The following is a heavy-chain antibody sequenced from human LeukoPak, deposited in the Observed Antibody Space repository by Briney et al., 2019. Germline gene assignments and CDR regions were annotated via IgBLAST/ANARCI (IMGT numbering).Heavy chain of an antibody. J-gene: IGHJ2*01. CDR1: GGSFSGYY. V-gene: IGHV4-34*01. Sequence: SETLSLTCAVYGGSFSGYYWSWIRQPPGKGLEWIGEINHSGSTNYNPSLKSRVTIDLDTSKNQFSLKLTSMTAADTAMYYCARGYYPPRWYFDLWGRGTLVTVSS. D-gene: IGHD3-10*01. CDR2: INHSGST. CDR3: ARGYYPPRWYFDL.